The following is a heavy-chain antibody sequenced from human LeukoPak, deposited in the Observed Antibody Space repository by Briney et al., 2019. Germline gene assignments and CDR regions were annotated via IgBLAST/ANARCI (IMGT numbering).Heavy chain of an antibody. Sequence: RPGGSLRLSCAASGFTFSSYGMHWVRQAPGKGLEWVAVISYDGSNKYYADSVKGRFTISRDNAKNSLYLQMNSLRAEDTAVYYCAREITIFGVVSGYWGQGTLVTVSS. J-gene: IGHJ4*02. V-gene: IGHV3-30*03. CDR3: AREITIFGVVSGY. D-gene: IGHD3-3*01. CDR1: GFTFSSYG. CDR2: ISYDGSNK.